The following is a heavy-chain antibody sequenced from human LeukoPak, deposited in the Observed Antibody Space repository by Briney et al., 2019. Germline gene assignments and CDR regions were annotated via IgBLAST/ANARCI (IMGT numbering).Heavy chain of an antibody. CDR3: ARDLGYYDSSGYYGLDY. Sequence: GGSLRLSCAASGFTFSSYGMHWVRQAPGKGLEWVAVIWYDGSNKYYADSVKGRFTISRDNSKNTLYLQMNSLRAGDTAVYYCARDLGYYDSSGYYGLDYWGQGTLVTVSS. V-gene: IGHV3-33*01. J-gene: IGHJ4*02. CDR2: IWYDGSNK. CDR1: GFTFSSYG. D-gene: IGHD3-22*01.